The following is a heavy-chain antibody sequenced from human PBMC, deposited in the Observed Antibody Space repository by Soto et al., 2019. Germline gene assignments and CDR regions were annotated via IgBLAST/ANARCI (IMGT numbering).Heavy chain of an antibody. D-gene: IGHD3-10*01. CDR1: GFFFNGFD. CDR2: ISANAGNI. CDR3: ARAGEGLGY. V-gene: IGHV3-23*01. J-gene: IGHJ4*02. Sequence: EVQLLESGGGLVQPGGSLRLSCAASGFFFNGFDMSWVRQAPGMGLEWVSTISANAGNINYAGSVRGRFSISRDSSKNSVDLQMNSLRAEDTAVYYCARAGEGLGYWGQGTLVTVSS.